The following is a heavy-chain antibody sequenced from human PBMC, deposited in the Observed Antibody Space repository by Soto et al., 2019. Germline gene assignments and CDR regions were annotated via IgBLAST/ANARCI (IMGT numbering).Heavy chain of an antibody. CDR1: GYSFTSYA. CDR2: INTANGNA. CDR3: ATAPVNFY. J-gene: IGHJ4*02. Sequence: ASVKVSCKASGYSFTSYAMHWVRQAPGQRLEWMGWINTANGNAQYSQKFQGRVTITRDTSASTAYMELSSLTSEDTAVYYCATAPVNFYWGQGTPVTVSS. V-gene: IGHV1-3*04.